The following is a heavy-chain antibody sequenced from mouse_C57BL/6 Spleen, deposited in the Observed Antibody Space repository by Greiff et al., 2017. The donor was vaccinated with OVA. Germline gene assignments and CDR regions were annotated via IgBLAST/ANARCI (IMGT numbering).Heavy chain of an antibody. CDR1: GYTFTDYY. Sequence: EVQLQQSGPELVKPGASVKISCKASGYTFTDYYMNWVKQSHGKSLEWIGDINPNNGGTSYNQKFKGKATLTVDKSSSTAYMELRSLTSEDSAVYYCARGSYDYDEDYWGQGTTLTVSS. V-gene: IGHV1-26*01. CDR2: INPNNGGT. CDR3: ARGSYDYDEDY. D-gene: IGHD2-4*01. J-gene: IGHJ2*01.